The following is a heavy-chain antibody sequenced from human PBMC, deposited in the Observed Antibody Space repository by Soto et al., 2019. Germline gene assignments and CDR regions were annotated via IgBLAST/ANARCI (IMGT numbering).Heavy chain of an antibody. V-gene: IGHV3-66*01. CDR3: ARDLYPGLDY. CDR2: IYSGGST. Sequence: EVQLVESGGGLVQPGGSLRLSCAASGFTVSSNYMSWVRQAPGKGLEWVSVIYSGGSTNYADSVKGRFTISRDNSKNTLYLQMNGRRAEETVVYYCARDLYPGLDYWGQGTLVTVSS. CDR1: GFTVSSNY. J-gene: IGHJ4*02. D-gene: IGHD3-16*02.